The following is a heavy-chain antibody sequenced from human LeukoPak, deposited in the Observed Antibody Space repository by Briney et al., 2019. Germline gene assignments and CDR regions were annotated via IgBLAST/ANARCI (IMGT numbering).Heavy chain of an antibody. D-gene: IGHD6-13*01. CDR2: VKQDGSEK. Sequence: PGGSLRLSCAASGFTFSSYWMSWVRQAPGKGLEWVANVKQDGSEKYYVDSVKGRFTLSRDNAKNSLYLQMNSLRAEDTAVYYCARIFGYSSIYYFEYWGQGTLVTVSS. J-gene: IGHJ4*02. CDR3: ARIFGYSSIYYFEY. V-gene: IGHV3-7*01. CDR1: GFTFSSYW.